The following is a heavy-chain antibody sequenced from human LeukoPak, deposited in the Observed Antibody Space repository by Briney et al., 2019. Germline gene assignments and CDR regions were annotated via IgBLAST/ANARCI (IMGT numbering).Heavy chain of an antibody. Sequence: SVKVSCKASGGTFSSYAISWVRQAPGQGLEWMGGIIPIFGTANYAQKFQGRATITADESTSTTYMELSSLRSDDTAVYYCARDLVYGDLDAFDIWGQGTMVTVSS. V-gene: IGHV1-69*13. D-gene: IGHD4-17*01. CDR2: IIPIFGTA. J-gene: IGHJ3*02. CDR3: ARDLVYGDLDAFDI. CDR1: GGTFSSYA.